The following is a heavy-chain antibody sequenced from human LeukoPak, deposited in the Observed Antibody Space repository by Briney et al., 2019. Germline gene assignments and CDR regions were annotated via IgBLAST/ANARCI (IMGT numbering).Heavy chain of an antibody. CDR2: ISYDGSNT. J-gene: IGHJ4*02. CDR3: ARSRHSSGPLGY. CDR1: GFTFSSYA. V-gene: IGHV3-30*14. Sequence: GGSLRLSCAASGFTFSSYAMHWVRQTPETPGKGLEWVAHISYDGSNTYYADSVKGRFTISRHSSKNTVYLQMNSLRPEDTAVYYCARSRHSSGPLGYWGQGTLVTVSS. D-gene: IGHD3-22*01.